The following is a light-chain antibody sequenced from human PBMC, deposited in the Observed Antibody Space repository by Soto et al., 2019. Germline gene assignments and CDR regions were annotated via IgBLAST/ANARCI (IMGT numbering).Light chain of an antibody. J-gene: IGLJ1*01. CDR1: SSDVGSYNY. CDR3: SSYTDSSTL. V-gene: IGLV2-14*01. Sequence: QSVLTRPASVSGSPGQSITISCTGTSSDVGSYNYVSWYQQHPGKAPKLMIYGVSDRPSGISSRFSGSKSGNTASLTISGLQTGDEADYYCSSYTDSSTLFGTGTKLTVL. CDR2: GVS.